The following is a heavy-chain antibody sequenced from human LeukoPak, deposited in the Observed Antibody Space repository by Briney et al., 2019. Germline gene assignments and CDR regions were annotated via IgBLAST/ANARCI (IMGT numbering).Heavy chain of an antibody. CDR3: ARGALLWFGELLYRGGYYYYGMDV. CDR1: GYTFTGYD. Sequence: ASVKVSCKASGYTFTGYDINWVRQATGQGLEWMGWMNPNSGNTGYAQKFQGRVTMTRNTSISTAYMELSSLRSEDTAVYYCARGALLWFGELLYRGGYYYYGMDVWGQGTTVTVSS. D-gene: IGHD3-10*01. V-gene: IGHV1-8*01. CDR2: MNPNSGNT. J-gene: IGHJ6*02.